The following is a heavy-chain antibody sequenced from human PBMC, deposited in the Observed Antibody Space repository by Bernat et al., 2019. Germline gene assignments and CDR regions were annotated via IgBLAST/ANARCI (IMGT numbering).Heavy chain of an antibody. CDR2: IIPILGIA. V-gene: IGHV1-69*08. CDR1: GGTFSSYT. D-gene: IGHD3-22*01. Sequence: QVQLVQSGAEVKKPGSSVKVSCKASGGTFSSYTISWVRQAPGPGLEWMGRIIPILGIANYAQKFQGRVTITADKSTSTAYMELSSLRSEDTAVYYCARERLPYDSSGIGDAFDIWGQGTMVTVSS. CDR3: ARERLPYDSSGIGDAFDI. J-gene: IGHJ3*02.